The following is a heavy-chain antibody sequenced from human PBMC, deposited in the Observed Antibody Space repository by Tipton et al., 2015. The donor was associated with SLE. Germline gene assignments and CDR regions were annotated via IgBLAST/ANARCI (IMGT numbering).Heavy chain of an antibody. CDR3: ASENDYGGIFDAFDI. J-gene: IGHJ3*02. CDR1: GFTFSSYS. CDR2: ISSSSSYI. D-gene: IGHD4-23*01. Sequence: GSLRLSCAASGFTFSSYSMNWVRQAPGKGLEWVSFISSSSSYIYYADSVKGRFTISRDNAKNSLYLQMNSLRAEDTAVYYCASENDYGGIFDAFDIWGQGIMVSVSS. V-gene: IGHV3-21*03.